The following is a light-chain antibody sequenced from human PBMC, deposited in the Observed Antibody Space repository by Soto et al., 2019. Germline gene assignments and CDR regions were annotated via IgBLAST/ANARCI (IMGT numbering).Light chain of an antibody. J-gene: IGLJ2*01. Sequence: QSVLTQPPSASGAPGQRVTISCSGSSSNIGSNTVSWYQQLPGTAPKLLIYSNNQRPSGVPDRFSGARSGTSASLAISGLQSEDEAVYYCAALDDSLKGVFGGGTKLTVL. CDR2: SNN. CDR3: AALDDSLKGV. CDR1: SSNIGSNT. V-gene: IGLV1-44*01.